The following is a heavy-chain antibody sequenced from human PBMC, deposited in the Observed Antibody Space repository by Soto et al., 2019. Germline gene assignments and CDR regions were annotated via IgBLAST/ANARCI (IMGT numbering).Heavy chain of an antibody. D-gene: IGHD1-26*01. CDR1: GFTFSNYA. Sequence: DVQLLESGGGLVQPGGSLRLSCSASGFTFSNYAMSWVRRIPGKGLEWVSAISGSGGSTNYEDSVKGRFTISRDNSKSTLYLQMNSLRVDDTAVYYCAKGSPYSGTYFHPWGQGPLVSVSA. CDR2: ISGSGGST. J-gene: IGHJ5*02. CDR3: AKGSPYSGTYFHP. V-gene: IGHV3-23*01.